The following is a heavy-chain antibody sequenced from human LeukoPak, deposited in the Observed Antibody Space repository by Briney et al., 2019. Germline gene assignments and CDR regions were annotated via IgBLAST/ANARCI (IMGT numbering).Heavy chain of an antibody. CDR3: ASIKAGIDY. J-gene: IGHJ4*02. CDR1: GGSINSYY. V-gene: IGHV4-59*12. Sequence: SETLSLTCTVSGGSINSYYWSWIRQPPGKGLEWIREIYHSGRTNYHPSLKSRVTISVDTSKNQYSLKLSSVTAADTAVYYCASIKAGIDYWGQGTLVTVSS. D-gene: IGHD3-10*01. CDR2: IYHSGRT.